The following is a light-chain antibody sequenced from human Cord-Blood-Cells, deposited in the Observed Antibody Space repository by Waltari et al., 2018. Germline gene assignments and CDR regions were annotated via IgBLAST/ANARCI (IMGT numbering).Light chain of an antibody. V-gene: IGLV3-1*01. CDR3: QAWDSSTAWV. J-gene: IGLJ3*02. CDR2: QDS. CDR1: NLGDKY. Sequence: SYELTQPPSVSVSPGQTASITCSGDNLGDKYACWYQQKPGQSPVLVIYQDSKRPSGIPERFSGSNSGNTATLTISGTQAMDEADYYCQAWDSSTAWVFGGRTKLTVL.